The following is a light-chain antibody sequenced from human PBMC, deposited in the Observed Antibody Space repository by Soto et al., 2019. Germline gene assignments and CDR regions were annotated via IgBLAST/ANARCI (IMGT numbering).Light chain of an antibody. CDR2: DVS. CDR3: QQFNSYPVT. J-gene: IGKJ5*01. Sequence: AIQVTQSPSSLSASVGDRVTITCLAIQDIRGALAWYQQKPGKPPKLLIYDVSTLENGVPSRFSGDSSGTQFTLTISGLQPEDFGTYYCQQFNSYPVTFGHGTRLDIK. V-gene: IGKV1-13*02. CDR1: QDIRGA.